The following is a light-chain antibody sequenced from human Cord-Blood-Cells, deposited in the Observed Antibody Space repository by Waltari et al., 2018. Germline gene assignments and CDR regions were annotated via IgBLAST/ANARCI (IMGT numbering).Light chain of an antibody. Sequence: QSALTQPASVSGSPGQSITISCTGTSSDVGGYNYVSWYQQHPGKAPKLMIYDVSKRPSGVSNRFSGSKSGNTASLTISGLKTEDEADYYCQSYDSSNPYVVFGGGTKLTVL. V-gene: IGLV2-14*01. CDR2: DVS. CDR1: SSDVGGYNY. J-gene: IGLJ2*01. CDR3: QSYDSSNPYVV.